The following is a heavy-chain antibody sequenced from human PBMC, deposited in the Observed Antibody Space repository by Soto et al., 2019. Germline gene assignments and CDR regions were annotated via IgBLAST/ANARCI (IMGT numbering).Heavy chain of an antibody. V-gene: IGHV1-18*01. CDR3: AKDHSSSWYGYFDY. Sequence: ASVKVSCKASGYTFTKYGISWVRQAPGQGLEWMGWISGYNGNTNYAQKYQGRITMTIDTSTTTAYMEQGSLTSDDTAVFYCAKDHSSSWYGYFDYWGQGTLVTVSS. CDR2: ISGYNGNT. CDR1: GYTFTKYG. D-gene: IGHD6-13*01. J-gene: IGHJ4*02.